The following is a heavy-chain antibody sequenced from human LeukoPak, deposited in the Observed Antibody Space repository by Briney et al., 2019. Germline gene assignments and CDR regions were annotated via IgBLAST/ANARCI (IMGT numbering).Heavy chain of an antibody. CDR2: ISYSGST. D-gene: IGHD3-22*01. CDR3: ARDHFDSRGHYYGGFDP. V-gene: IGHV4-59*02. J-gene: IGHJ5*02. CDR1: GGSVSSYY. Sequence: SETLSLTCTVSGGSVSSYYWSWIRQPPGKGLEWIGYISYSGSTNYNPSLKSRVTISVDTSRNQFSLRLSSVIAADTAVYYCARDHFDSRGHYYGGFDPWGQGTLVTVSS.